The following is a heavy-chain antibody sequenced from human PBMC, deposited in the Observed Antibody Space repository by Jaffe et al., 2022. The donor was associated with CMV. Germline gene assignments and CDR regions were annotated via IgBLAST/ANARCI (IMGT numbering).Heavy chain of an antibody. CDR2: ISWNSGSI. CDR1: GFTFDDYA. V-gene: IGHV3-9*01. D-gene: IGHD1-1*01. Sequence: EVQLVESGGGLVQPGRSLRLSCAASGFTFDDYAMHWVRQAPGKGLEWVSGISWNSGSIGYADSVKGRFTISRDNAKNSLYLQMNSLRAEDTALYYCAKDKWGTGTTPLDYWGQGTLVTVSS. J-gene: IGHJ4*02. CDR3: AKDKWGTGTTPLDY.